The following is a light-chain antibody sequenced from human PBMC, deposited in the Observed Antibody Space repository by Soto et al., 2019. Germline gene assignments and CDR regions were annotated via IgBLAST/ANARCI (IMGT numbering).Light chain of an antibody. CDR3: SSYTTTSTVV. V-gene: IGLV2-14*01. Sequence: ALTQPASVSGSPGQSITISCTGTSGDVGGYNYVSWYQQHPGKAPKLMIYEVSDRPSGVSDRFSGSKSGNTASLTISGLQAEDEADYYCSSYTTTSTVVFGGGTKLTVL. J-gene: IGLJ2*01. CDR1: SGDVGGYNY. CDR2: EVS.